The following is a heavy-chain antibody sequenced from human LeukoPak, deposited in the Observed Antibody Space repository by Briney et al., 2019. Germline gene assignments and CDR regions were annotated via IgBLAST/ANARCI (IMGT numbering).Heavy chain of an antibody. V-gene: IGHV3-7*01. Sequence: GGSLRLSCAASGFTFSSYWMNWVRQAPGRGLEWVANMNHDGSEKYCIASVKRRFTIARDNAKNSLYLQMNSLRVEDTAIYYCARYFYDSYTSSFRFDSWGQGTLVTVSS. CDR1: GFTFSSYW. J-gene: IGHJ5*01. D-gene: IGHD3-16*01. CDR3: ARYFYDSYTSSFRFDS. CDR2: MNHDGSEK.